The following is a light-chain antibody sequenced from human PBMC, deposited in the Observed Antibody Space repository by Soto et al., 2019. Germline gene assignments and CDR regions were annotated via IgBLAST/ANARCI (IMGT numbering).Light chain of an antibody. CDR2: KAS. CDR1: QSISSC. J-gene: IGKJ2*01. Sequence: DIQMTQSPSTLSASVGDRVTITCRASQSISSCLAWDQQKPQKAPSLLIYKASSLESGVPSRFRGGGSGTEFPLTISSLQHDDSASYYCQQNNRYPYTFGQWTKLEIK. V-gene: IGKV1-5*03. CDR3: QQNNRYPYT.